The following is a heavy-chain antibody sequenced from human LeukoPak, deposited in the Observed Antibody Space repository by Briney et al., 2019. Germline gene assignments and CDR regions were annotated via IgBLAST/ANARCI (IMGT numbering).Heavy chain of an antibody. Sequence: GGSLRLSCAASGFTFSIFAMSWVRQAPGKGLEWVSAIRASGDSTYYADSVKGRFTISRDNSKNTLYLQTNSLRAEDTAVFYCAKGPLIEVAGTTWDYWGQGTLVTVSS. CDR1: GFTFSIFA. CDR3: AKGPLIEVAGTTWDY. CDR2: IRASGDST. V-gene: IGHV3-23*01. D-gene: IGHD6-19*01. J-gene: IGHJ4*02.